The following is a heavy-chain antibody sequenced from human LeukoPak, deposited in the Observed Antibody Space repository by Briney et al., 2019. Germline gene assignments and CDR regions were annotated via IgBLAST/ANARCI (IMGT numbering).Heavy chain of an antibody. CDR1: GFTFSSYS. CDR3: AKDITPLWDLGAFDI. D-gene: IGHD1-20*01. CDR2: ISSSSSTI. V-gene: IGHV3-48*04. J-gene: IGHJ3*02. Sequence: GGSLRLSCAASGFTFSSYSMNWVRQASGKGLEWVSYISSSSSTIYYADSVKGRFTISRDDAKNSLYLQMNSLRAEDMALYYCAKDITPLWDLGAFDIWGQGTMVTVSS.